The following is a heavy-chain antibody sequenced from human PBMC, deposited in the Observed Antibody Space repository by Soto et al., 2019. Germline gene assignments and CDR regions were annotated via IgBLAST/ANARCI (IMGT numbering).Heavy chain of an antibody. D-gene: IGHD3-22*01. Sequence: SETLSLTCTVSGGSIDSYYWIWIRQPPGKGLEWIGYVYYTGTTTYSPSLKSRVTISVDTSMNQISLKLSSVTAADTAFYYCARLGGYYQSLDTWGQGTLVTVSS. J-gene: IGHJ5*02. CDR3: ARLGGYYQSLDT. CDR2: VYYTGTT. V-gene: IGHV4-59*08. CDR1: GGSIDSYY.